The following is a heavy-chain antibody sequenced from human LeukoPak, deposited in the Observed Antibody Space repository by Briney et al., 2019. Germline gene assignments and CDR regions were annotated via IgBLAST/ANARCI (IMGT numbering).Heavy chain of an antibody. D-gene: IGHD3-22*01. CDR3: ARDYYDSSGRDAFDI. V-gene: IGHV4-4*07. J-gene: IGHJ3*02. CDR1: GGSISSYY. CDR2: IYTSGST. Sequence: SETLSLTCTVSGGSISSYYWSWIRQPAGKGLEWIGRIYTSGSTNYNPSLKSRVTMSVDTSKNQFSLKLSSVTAADTAAYYCARDYYDSSGRDAFDIWGQGTMVTVSS.